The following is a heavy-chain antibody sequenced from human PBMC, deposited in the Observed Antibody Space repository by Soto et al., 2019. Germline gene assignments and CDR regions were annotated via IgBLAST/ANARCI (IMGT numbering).Heavy chain of an antibody. D-gene: IGHD2-15*01. Sequence: LRLSCAASGFTFSSYDMHWVRQATGKGLEWVSAIGTAGDTYYPGSVKGRSTISRENAKNSLYLQMNSLRAGDTAVYYCARGDCSGGSCYQNDAFDIWGQGTMVTVSS. CDR3: ARGDCSGGSCYQNDAFDI. J-gene: IGHJ3*02. CDR1: GFTFSSYD. CDR2: IGTAGDT. V-gene: IGHV3-13*01.